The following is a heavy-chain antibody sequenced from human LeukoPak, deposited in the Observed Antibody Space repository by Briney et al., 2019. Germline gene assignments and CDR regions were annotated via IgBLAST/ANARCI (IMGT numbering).Heavy chain of an antibody. CDR2: ISYDGSNK. Sequence: SGGSLRLSCAASGFTFSSYAMHWVRQAPGKGLEWVAVISYDGSNKYYADSVKGRFTISRDNSKNTLYLQMNSLRAEDTAVYYCARGSPSHAAGTWRVDYWGQGTLVTVSS. V-gene: IGHV3-30-3*01. J-gene: IGHJ4*02. CDR1: GFTFSSYA. CDR3: ARGSPSHAAGTWRVDY. D-gene: IGHD6-13*01.